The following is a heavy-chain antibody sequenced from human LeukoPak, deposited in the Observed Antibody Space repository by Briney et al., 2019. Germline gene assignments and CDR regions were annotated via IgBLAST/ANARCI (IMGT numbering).Heavy chain of an antibody. CDR3: AKDLAEDILTGFYLDAFDI. D-gene: IGHD3-9*01. V-gene: IGHV3-9*01. CDR2: INWNSGSM. CDR1: GFTFDDYA. Sequence: GGSLRLSCAVSGFTFDDYAMHWVRQAPGKGLEWVSGINWNSGSMGYADSMKGRFTISRDNAKNSLYLQMNSLRAEDTALYYCAKDLAEDILTGFYLDAFDIWGQGTMVTVSS. J-gene: IGHJ3*02.